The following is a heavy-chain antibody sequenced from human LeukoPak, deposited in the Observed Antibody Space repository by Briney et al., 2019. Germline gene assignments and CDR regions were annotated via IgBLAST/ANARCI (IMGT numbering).Heavy chain of an antibody. CDR3: AKGVEDIVATKGKCLDY. CDR2: ISYDGSNK. V-gene: IGHV3-30*18. J-gene: IGHJ4*02. D-gene: IGHD5-12*01. Sequence: PGRSLRLSCAASGFTFSSYGMHWVRQAPGKGLEWVAVISYDGSNKYYADSVKGRFTISRDNSKNTLYLQMNSLRAEDTAVYYCAKGVEDIVATKGKCLDYWGQGTLVTVSS. CDR1: GFTFSSYG.